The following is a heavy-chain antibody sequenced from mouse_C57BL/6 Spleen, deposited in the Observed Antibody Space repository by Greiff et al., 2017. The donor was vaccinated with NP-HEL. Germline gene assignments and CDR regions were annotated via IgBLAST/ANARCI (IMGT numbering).Heavy chain of an antibody. CDR3: ARSRDYYGSRYAMDY. V-gene: IGHV1-55*01. Sequence: QVQLQQPGAELVKPGASVKMSCKASGYTFTSYWITWVKQRPGQGLEWIGDIYPGSGSTNYNEKFKSKATLTVDTSSSTSYMQLSSLTSEDSAVYYCARSRDYYGSRYAMDYWGQGTSVTVSS. CDR1: GYTFTSYW. CDR2: IYPGSGST. J-gene: IGHJ4*01. D-gene: IGHD1-1*01.